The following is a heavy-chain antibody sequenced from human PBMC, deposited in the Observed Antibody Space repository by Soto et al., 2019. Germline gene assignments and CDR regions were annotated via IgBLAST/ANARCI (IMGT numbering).Heavy chain of an antibody. D-gene: IGHD2-2*01. CDR1: GFTFSSYA. CDR3: AGGGIVVVPAAMYGGMDV. J-gene: IGHJ6*02. V-gene: IGHV3-30-3*01. CDR2: ISYDGSNK. Sequence: GGSLRLSCAASGFTFSSYAMHWVRQATGKGLEWVAVISYDGSNKYYADSVKGRFTISRDNSKNTLYLQMNSLRAEDTAVYYCAGGGIVVVPAAMYGGMDVWGQGNTVTVSS.